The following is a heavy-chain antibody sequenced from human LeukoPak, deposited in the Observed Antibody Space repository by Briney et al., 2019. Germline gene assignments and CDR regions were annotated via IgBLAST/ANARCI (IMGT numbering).Heavy chain of an antibody. V-gene: IGHV3-48*01. CDR2: ISSSSSTI. Sequence: GGSLRLSCAASGFTFSGYSMNWVRQAPGKGLEWVSYISSSSSTIYYADSVKGRFTISRDNAKNSLYLQMNSLRAEDTAVYSCAREEFRLTPIWGQGTMVTVSS. J-gene: IGHJ3*02. CDR1: GFTFSGYS. D-gene: IGHD2/OR15-2a*01. CDR3: AREEFRLTPI.